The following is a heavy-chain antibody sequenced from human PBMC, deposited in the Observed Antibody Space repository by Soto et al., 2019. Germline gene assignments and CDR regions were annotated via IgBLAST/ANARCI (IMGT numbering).Heavy chain of an antibody. Sequence: SETLSLTCTVSGGSISRNSYYWAWIRQPPGKGLEWIGSIYYSGSTHYNPSLKSRVTISVDTSKNHFSLKLTSVTAADTAVYYCARDPAPWGQGTLVTVSS. CDR3: ARDPAP. V-gene: IGHV4-39*02. CDR1: GGSISRNSYY. CDR2: IYYSGST. J-gene: IGHJ5*02.